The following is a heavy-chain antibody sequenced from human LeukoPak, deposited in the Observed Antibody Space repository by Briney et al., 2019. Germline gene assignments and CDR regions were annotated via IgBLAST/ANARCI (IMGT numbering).Heavy chain of an antibody. V-gene: IGHV7-4-1*02. CDR1: GYRFTNYA. D-gene: IGHD6-13*01. CDR3: ARDGSSSWSDY. Sequence: ASVKVSCKASGYRFTNYAMNWVRQAPGQGLEWMGWINTNTGNPTYAQGFTGRFVFSLDTSVSTAYLQISSLKAEDTAVYYCARDGSSSWSDYWGQGTLVTVSS. J-gene: IGHJ4*02. CDR2: INTNTGNP.